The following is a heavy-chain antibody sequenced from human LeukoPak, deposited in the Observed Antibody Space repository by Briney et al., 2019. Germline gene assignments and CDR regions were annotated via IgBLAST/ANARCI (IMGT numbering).Heavy chain of an antibody. D-gene: IGHD6-13*01. J-gene: IGHJ4*02. Sequence: GGSLRLSCAASGFTFTIYTVMCGRQAPGKGLEWVSGISGSGGSTYYADSVKGRFTISRDNSKNTLSLQMNSLRADDTALYYCAKGSGIDQFPCFDSWGQGTLVTVSS. CDR3: AKGSGIDQFPCFDS. CDR2: ISGSGGST. CDR1: GFTFTIYT. V-gene: IGHV3-23*01.